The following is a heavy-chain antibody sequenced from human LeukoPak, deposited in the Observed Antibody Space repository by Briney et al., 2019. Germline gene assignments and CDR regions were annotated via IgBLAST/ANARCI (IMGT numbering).Heavy chain of an antibody. CDR2: ISYDGSNK. CDR3: ARGMVAAAGSY. Sequence: GRSLRLSCAASGFTFSSYAMHWVRQAPGKGLEWVAVISYDGSNKYYADSVKGRFTISRDNSKNTLYLQMNSLRAEDTAVYYCARGMVAAAGSYWGQGTLVTVSS. CDR1: GFTFSSYA. V-gene: IGHV3-30-3*01. J-gene: IGHJ4*02. D-gene: IGHD6-13*01.